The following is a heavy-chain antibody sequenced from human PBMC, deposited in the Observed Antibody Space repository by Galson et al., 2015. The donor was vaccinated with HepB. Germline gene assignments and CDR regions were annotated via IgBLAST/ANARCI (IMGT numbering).Heavy chain of an antibody. J-gene: IGHJ4*02. CDR2: IWYDGSNK. CDR1: GFTFSSYG. V-gene: IGHV3-33*01. CDR3: ARDYYYDSSGYYSGLYY. Sequence: SLRLSCAASGFTFSSYGMHWVRQAPGKGLEWVAVIWYDGSNKYYADSVKGRFTISRDNSKNTLYLQMNSLRAEDTAVYYCARDYYYDSSGYYSGLYYWGQGTLVTVSS. D-gene: IGHD3-22*01.